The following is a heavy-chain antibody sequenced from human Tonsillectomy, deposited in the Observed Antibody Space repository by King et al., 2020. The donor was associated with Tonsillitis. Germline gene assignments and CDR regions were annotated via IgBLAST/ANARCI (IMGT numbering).Heavy chain of an antibody. Sequence: VQLVESGGGLVQPGGSLRLSCAASGFTFSSYAMSWVRQAPGKGLEWVSAISGSGGSTYSADSEKGRFTISRDNSKNKLYLQMNSVGVEDTAVYYCAKDKVATMPRNAFDFWGQGTMVTVSS. V-gene: IGHV3-23*04. J-gene: IGHJ3*01. CDR2: ISGSGGST. D-gene: IGHD5-12*01. CDR3: AKDKVATMPRNAFDF. CDR1: GFTFSSYA.